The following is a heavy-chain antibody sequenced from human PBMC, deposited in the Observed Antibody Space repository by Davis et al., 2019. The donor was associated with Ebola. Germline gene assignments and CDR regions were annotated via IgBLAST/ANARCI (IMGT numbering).Heavy chain of an antibody. CDR3: GRGGYDDGSPEH. CDR2: TFSGGGT. V-gene: IGHV3-53*01. D-gene: IGHD5-18*01. J-gene: IGHJ4*02. CDR1: GVTVRRDY. Sequence: GESLKISCADSGVTVRRDYMSWVRQAPGKGPEWVSLTFSGGGTNYADSVKDRFTISRDNLNNVLYLQMNSLTVEDTAVYYCGRGGYDDGSPEHWGQGTLVTVSS.